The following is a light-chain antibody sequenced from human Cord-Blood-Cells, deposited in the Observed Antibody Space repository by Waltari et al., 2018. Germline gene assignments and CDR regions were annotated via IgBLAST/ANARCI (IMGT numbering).Light chain of an antibody. CDR2: GNS. CDR1: SSNIGAGYD. J-gene: IGLJ1*01. Sequence: VLTQPPSVSGAPGQRVTLSCTGSSSNIGAGYDVHWYQQLPGTAPKLLIYGNSNRPSGVPDRFSGSKSGTSASLAITGLQAEDEADYYCQSYDSSLSGYVFGTGTKVTVL. V-gene: IGLV1-40*01. CDR3: QSYDSSLSGYV.